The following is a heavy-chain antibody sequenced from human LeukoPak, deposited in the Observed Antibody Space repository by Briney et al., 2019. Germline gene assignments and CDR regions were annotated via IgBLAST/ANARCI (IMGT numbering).Heavy chain of an antibody. J-gene: IGHJ4*02. V-gene: IGHV3-11*06. D-gene: IGHD5-18*01. Sequence: GGSLRLSCAASGFTFSDFYMSWIRQAPGKGLEWISYISASGSSTNYADSVKGRFTISRDNSKNTVCLQMNSLRAEDTAVYYCVRGGNRYGFDYWGQGTLVTVSS. CDR2: ISASGSST. CDR3: VRGGNRYGFDY. CDR1: GFTFSDFY.